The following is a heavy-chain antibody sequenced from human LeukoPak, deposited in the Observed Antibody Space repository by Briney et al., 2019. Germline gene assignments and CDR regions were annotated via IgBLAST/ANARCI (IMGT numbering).Heavy chain of an antibody. CDR1: RFTFSSYA. Sequence: HSGGSLRLSCAASRFTFSSYAMSWVRQAPGKGLEWVSAISGSGGSTYYADSVKGRFTISRDNSKNTLYLQMNSLRAEDTAVYYCAKDSSSSWSVKNFDYWGQGTLVTVSS. V-gene: IGHV3-23*01. J-gene: IGHJ4*02. CDR3: AKDSSSSWSVKNFDY. CDR2: ISGSGGST. D-gene: IGHD6-13*01.